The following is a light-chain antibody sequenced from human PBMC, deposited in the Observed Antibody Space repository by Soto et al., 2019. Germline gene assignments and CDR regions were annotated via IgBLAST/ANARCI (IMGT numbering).Light chain of an antibody. CDR1: QTVSDN. V-gene: IGKV3-15*01. CDR3: QQYNIWPPLYT. CDR2: GAS. Sequence: EIVLMQSPATLSASPGERATLSCRASQTVSDNLAWYQQKPGQSPRLLIYGASTRATDIPVRFSGSGSGTEFTLTISSLQSEDFAVYYCQQYNIWPPLYTFGQGTKL. J-gene: IGKJ2*01.